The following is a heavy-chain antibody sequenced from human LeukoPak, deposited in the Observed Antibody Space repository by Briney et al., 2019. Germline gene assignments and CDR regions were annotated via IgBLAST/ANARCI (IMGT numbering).Heavy chain of an antibody. CDR3: ARQLRWAKDY. Sequence: PSETLSLTCTVSGYSISSGYYWGWIRQPPGKGLEWIGSIYHSGSTYYNPSLKRRVTISVDTSKNQFSLKLSSVTAADTAVYYCARQLRWAKDYWGQGTLVTVSS. CDR2: IYHSGST. D-gene: IGHD4-23*01. CDR1: GYSISSGYY. V-gene: IGHV4-38-2*02. J-gene: IGHJ4*02.